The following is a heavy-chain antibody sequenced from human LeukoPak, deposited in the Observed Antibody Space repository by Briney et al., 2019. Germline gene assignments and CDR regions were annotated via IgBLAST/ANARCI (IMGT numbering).Heavy chain of an antibody. J-gene: IGHJ4*02. CDR1: GFTFSSYG. D-gene: IGHD5-24*01. Sequence: PGRSLRLSCAASGFTFSSYGMHWVRQAPGKGLEWVAVIWYDGSNKYYADSVKGRFTISRDNSKNTLYLQMNSLRAEDTAVYYCARARDGYRTDYFDYWGQGTLVTVSP. CDR2: IWYDGSNK. CDR3: ARARDGYRTDYFDY. V-gene: IGHV3-33*01.